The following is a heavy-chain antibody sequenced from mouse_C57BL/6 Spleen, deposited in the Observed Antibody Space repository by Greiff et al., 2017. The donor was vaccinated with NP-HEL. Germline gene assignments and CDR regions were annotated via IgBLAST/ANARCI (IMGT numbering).Heavy chain of an antibody. CDR3: AKVGDGNYGAWFAY. Sequence: VKLVESGAELARPGASVKMSCKASGYTFTSYTMHWVKQRPGQGLEWIGYINPSSGYTKYNQKFKDKATLTADKSSSTAYMQLSSLTSEDSAVYYCAKVGDGNYGAWFAYWGQGTLVTVSA. CDR2: INPSSGYT. V-gene: IGHV1-4*01. CDR1: GYTFTSYT. J-gene: IGHJ3*01. D-gene: IGHD2-1*01.